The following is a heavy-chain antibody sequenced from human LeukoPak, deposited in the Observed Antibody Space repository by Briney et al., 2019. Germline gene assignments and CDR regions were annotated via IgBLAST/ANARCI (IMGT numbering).Heavy chain of an antibody. CDR1: GGSFSGYY. V-gene: IGHV4-34*01. D-gene: IGHD1-26*01. CDR2: INHSGST. J-gene: IGHJ5*02. Sequence: SETLSLTCAVYGGSFSGYYWSWIRQPPGKGLEWIGEINHSGSTNYNPSLKSRVTISVDTSKNQFSLKLSSVTAADTAVYYCARLNNGEIVGAAYNWFDPWGQGTLVTVSS. CDR3: ARLNNGEIVGAAYNWFDP.